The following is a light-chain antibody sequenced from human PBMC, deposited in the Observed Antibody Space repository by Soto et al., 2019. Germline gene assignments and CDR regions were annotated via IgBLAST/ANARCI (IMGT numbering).Light chain of an antibody. CDR2: DAS. CDR1: RRVNTY. J-gene: IGKJ5*01. CDR3: QQSSNWPIT. V-gene: IGKV3-11*01. Sequence: DTVLTQSPGTLFLSPGDRTTLSCRASRRVNTYLAWYQQKSGQAPRLLIFDASNRAAGTPARFSGSGSGTEFSLTISSLEPEDFAIYYCQQSSNWPITFGQGTRLEIK.